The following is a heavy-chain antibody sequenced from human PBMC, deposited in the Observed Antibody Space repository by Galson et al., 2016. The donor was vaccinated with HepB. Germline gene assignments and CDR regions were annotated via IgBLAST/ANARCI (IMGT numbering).Heavy chain of an antibody. D-gene: IGHD2-15*01. V-gene: IGHV3-15*01. CDR1: GFSFRNAW. CDR3: TTDRGRKSGEDQ. J-gene: IGHJ4*02. Sequence: SLRLSCAASGFSFRNAWMSWVRQAPGKGLEWVGRIKSKSDGGTTDYAAPVKGRFTLSRDDSKTTVFLHMDSLKTEDTAVYYCTTDRGRKSGEDQWGQGTLVTVSS. CDR2: IKSKSDGGTT.